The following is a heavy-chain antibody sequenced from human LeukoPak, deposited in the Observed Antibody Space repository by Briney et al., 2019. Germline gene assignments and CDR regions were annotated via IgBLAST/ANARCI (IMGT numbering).Heavy chain of an antibody. Sequence: PGGSPRLSCAASGFTFSSYSMNWVRQAPGKGLEWVSSISSSSSYIYYADSVKGRFTISRDNAKNSLYLQMNSLRAEDTAVYYCASEVDTAMGDGGYWGQGTLVTVSS. D-gene: IGHD5-18*01. CDR2: ISSSSSYI. CDR1: GFTFSSYS. V-gene: IGHV3-21*01. CDR3: ASEVDTAMGDGGY. J-gene: IGHJ4*02.